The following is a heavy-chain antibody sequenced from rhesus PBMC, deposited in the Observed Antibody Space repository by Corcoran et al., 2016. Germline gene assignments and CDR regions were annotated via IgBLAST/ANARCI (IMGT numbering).Heavy chain of an antibody. Sequence: QVQLQESGPGLVKPSETLSLTCAVSGGSISGGYYWGWIRQHPGKGLEWIGNIEGNSASPNYNPPLNSRVTMSKDTSKNQFALKLSSVTAADTAVYYCARDGGDYGYYPNAFDFWGQGLRVTVSS. CDR1: GGSISGGYY. CDR2: IEGNSASP. D-gene: IGHD3-9*01. J-gene: IGHJ3*01. CDR3: ARDGGDYGYYPNAFDF. V-gene: IGHV4S7*01.